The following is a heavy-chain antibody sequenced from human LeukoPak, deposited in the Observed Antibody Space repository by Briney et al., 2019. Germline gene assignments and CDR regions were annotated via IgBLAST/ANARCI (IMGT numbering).Heavy chain of an antibody. CDR1: GFTFSSYS. CDR3: ARGTRGSYFDY. J-gene: IGHJ4*02. CDR2: ISSGSSYI. V-gene: IGHV3-21*01. D-gene: IGHD2-2*01. Sequence: GGSLRLSCAASGFTFSSYSMNWVRQAPGKGLEWVSSISSGSSYIYYADSVKGRFTISRDNAKNSLYLQMNSLRAEDTAVYYCARGTRGSYFDYWGQGTLVTVSS.